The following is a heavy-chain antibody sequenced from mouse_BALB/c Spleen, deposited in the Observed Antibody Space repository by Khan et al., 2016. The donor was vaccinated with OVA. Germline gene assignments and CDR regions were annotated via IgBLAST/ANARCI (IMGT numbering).Heavy chain of an antibody. Sequence: VQLKESGPGLVAPSQSLSITCTISGFSLTNYGVHWVRQPPGKGLEWLVVIWHDGSTTYNSALKSRLTISKDNSKSQVFLKRNSVQTDDTAMYFCARQPYYHYNIMDYWGQGTSVTVSS. CDR1: GFSLTNYG. D-gene: IGHD2-10*01. CDR2: IWHDGST. CDR3: ARQPYYHYNIMDY. V-gene: IGHV2-6-1*01. J-gene: IGHJ4*01.